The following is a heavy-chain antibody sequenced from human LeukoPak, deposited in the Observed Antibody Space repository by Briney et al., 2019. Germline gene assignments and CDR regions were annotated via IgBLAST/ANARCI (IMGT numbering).Heavy chain of an antibody. D-gene: IGHD3-10*01. CDR1: GGSISGYY. CDR2: IYYSGST. V-gene: IGHV4-59*08. J-gene: IGHJ6*03. CDR3: ARPSGTFHYYYYMDV. Sequence: PSETLSLTCTVSGGSISGYYWSWIRQPPGKGLEWIGYIYYSGSTNYNPSLKSRVTISVDTSKNQFSLKLSSVTAADTAVYYCARPSGTFHYYYYMDVWGKGTTVTVSS.